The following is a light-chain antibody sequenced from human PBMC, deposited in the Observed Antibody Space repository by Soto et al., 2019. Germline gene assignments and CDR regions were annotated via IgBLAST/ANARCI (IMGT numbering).Light chain of an antibody. CDR1: QSVLYSSNNKNH. CDR2: WAS. J-gene: IGKJ1*01. Sequence: DIVMTQSPDSLAVSLGERATINCKSSQSVLYSSNNKNHLAWYQQEPGKPPKLLIYWASTRESGVPDRFSGSGFGKDFTLHISTLQAEGVAVYYFQPDCSSPLKFGQGTKVEIK. V-gene: IGKV4-1*01. CDR3: QPDCSSPLK.